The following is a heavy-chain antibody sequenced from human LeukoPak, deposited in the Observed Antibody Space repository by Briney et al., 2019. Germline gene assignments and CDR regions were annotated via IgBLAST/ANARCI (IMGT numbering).Heavy chain of an antibody. CDR1: GFTVSSNY. CDR3: ARDPRKYCSGGSCPAFDY. Sequence: GGSLRLSCAASGFTVSSNYMSWVRQAPGKGLEWVSVIYSGGSTYYADSVKGRFTISRDNSKNTLYLQMNSLRAEDTAVYYCARDPRKYCSGGSCPAFDYWGQGTLVTVSS. J-gene: IGHJ4*02. V-gene: IGHV3-53*01. CDR2: IYSGGST. D-gene: IGHD2-15*01.